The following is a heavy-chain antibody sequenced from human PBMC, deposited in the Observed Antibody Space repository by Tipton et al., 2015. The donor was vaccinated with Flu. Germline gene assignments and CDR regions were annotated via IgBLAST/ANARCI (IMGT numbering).Heavy chain of an antibody. CDR1: GFTVSSNY. V-gene: IGHV3-53*01. CDR3: ARDGVSGSYATFDY. D-gene: IGHD1-26*01. Sequence: SLRLSCAASGFTVSSNYMSWVRQAPGKGLEWVSVIYSGDSTHYADSVKGRFTISRDNSKNTLYLQMNSLRAEDTAVYYCARDGVSGSYATFDYWRQGTLVTVSS. J-gene: IGHJ4*02. CDR2: IYSGDST.